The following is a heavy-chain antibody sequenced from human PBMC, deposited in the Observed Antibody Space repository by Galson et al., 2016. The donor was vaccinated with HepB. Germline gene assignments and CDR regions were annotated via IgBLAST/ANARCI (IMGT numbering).Heavy chain of an antibody. Sequence: SVKVSCKASGGTFSSHAINWVRQAPGQGLEWIGGIIPIFGSPNYAQKFQGRLTVTADDSTSTAYMELRGLRSEDTAIYHCARPKRVTIIDDAFDIWGQGTMVIVSS. CDR2: IIPIFGSP. V-gene: IGHV1-69*13. CDR1: GGTFSSHA. CDR3: ARPKRVTIIDDAFDI. J-gene: IGHJ3*02. D-gene: IGHD3-22*01.